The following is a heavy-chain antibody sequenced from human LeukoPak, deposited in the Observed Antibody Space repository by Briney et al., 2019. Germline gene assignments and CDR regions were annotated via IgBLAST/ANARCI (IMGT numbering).Heavy chain of an antibody. Sequence: GGSLRLSCAASGFTFSSYAMSWVRQAPGKGLEWLSYISSSSTIYYADSVKGRFTISRDNAENSVYLQMNSLRAEDTAVYYCARVWSSGYTKDYWGQGTLVTVSS. CDR1: GFTFSSYA. CDR3: ARVWSSGYTKDY. CDR2: ISSSSTI. V-gene: IGHV3-48*04. D-gene: IGHD3-22*01. J-gene: IGHJ4*02.